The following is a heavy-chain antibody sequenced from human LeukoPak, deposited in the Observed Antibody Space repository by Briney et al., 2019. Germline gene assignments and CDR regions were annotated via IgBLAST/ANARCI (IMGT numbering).Heavy chain of an antibody. CDR1: GFTFSSYY. CDR2: ISSDGSNT. CDR3: IRVPY. Sequence: PGGSLRLSCAVSGFTFSSYYMHWVRQTPGKGLVWVSRISSDGSNTNYADSVKGRFTIPRDNAKNTLYLQMNSLRAEDTAVYYCIRVPYWGQGALVTVSS. J-gene: IGHJ4*02. V-gene: IGHV3-74*01.